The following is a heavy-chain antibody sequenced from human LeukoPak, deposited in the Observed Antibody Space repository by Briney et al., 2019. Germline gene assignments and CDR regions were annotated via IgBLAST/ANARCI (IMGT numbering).Heavy chain of an antibody. CDR2: IYHSGNT. CDR3: ARAPKGCSSTSCYGGHMDV. CDR1: GYSISSGYY. V-gene: IGHV4-38-2*02. Sequence: SETLSLTCTVSGYSISSGYYWGWIRQPPGKGLEWIGRIYHSGNTYYNPSLKSRVTISVDTSKNQFSLKLSSVTAADTAVYYCARAPKGCSSTSCYGGHMDVWGKGTTVTVSS. J-gene: IGHJ6*03. D-gene: IGHD2-2*01.